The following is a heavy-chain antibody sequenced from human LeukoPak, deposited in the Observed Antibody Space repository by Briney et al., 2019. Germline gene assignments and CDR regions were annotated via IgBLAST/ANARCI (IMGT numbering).Heavy chain of an antibody. J-gene: IGHJ3*02. CDR2: IYYSGST. D-gene: IGHD6-13*01. CDR1: GGSISSYY. V-gene: IGHV4-59*01. CDR3: ARFRAAAAPYDAFDM. Sequence: SETLSLTCTVPGGSISSYYWSWIRQPPGKGLEWIGYIYYSGSTNYNPSLKSRVTMSVDTSKKQFSLKVNSVTAAETAVYYCARFRAAAAPYDAFDMWGQGTMVTVSS.